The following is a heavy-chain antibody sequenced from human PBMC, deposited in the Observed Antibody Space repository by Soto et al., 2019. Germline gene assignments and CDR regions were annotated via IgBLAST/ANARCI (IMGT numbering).Heavy chain of an antibody. CDR1: AGSISRYY. Sequence: SETLPLSWTVSAGSISRYYWSVCRQPPGKGPEWIGYIYYSGSTNYNPSLKSRVTISVDTSKNQFSLKLSSVTAADTAVYYCARELFGRSVWFDPWGQGTLVTVS. CDR3: ARELFGRSVWFDP. V-gene: IGHV4-59*01. CDR2: IYYSGST. J-gene: IGHJ5*02. D-gene: IGHD3-10*01.